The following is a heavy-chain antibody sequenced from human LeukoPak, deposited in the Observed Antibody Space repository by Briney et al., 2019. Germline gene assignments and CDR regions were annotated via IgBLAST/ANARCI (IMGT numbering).Heavy chain of an antibody. D-gene: IGHD3-9*01. CDR2: IRSKAKSYAA. Sequence: GGSLRLSCAASGFTFSDSAMHWVRQASGKGLEWVGRIRSKAKSYAAAHAASVKGRFSISRDDSKNTAYLQMNSLRADDTAVYYCVKDHGWLLYSWGQGTLVTVSS. CDR1: GFTFSDSA. CDR3: VKDHGWLLYS. V-gene: IGHV3-73*01. J-gene: IGHJ4*02.